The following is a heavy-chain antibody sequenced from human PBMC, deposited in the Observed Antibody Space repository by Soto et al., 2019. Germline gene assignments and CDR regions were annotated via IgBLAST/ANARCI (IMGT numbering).Heavy chain of an antibody. Sequence: SETLSLTCTVSGGSISSSSYYWGWIRQPPGKGLEWIGSIYYSGSTYYNLSLKSRVTISRDNSKNTLYLQMNSLRAEDTAVYYCAKGVPGIAVAGTGYFQHWGQGTLVTVSS. V-gene: IGHV4-39*07. CDR1: GGSISSSSYY. J-gene: IGHJ1*01. D-gene: IGHD6-19*01. CDR2: IYYSGST. CDR3: AKGVPGIAVAGTGYFQH.